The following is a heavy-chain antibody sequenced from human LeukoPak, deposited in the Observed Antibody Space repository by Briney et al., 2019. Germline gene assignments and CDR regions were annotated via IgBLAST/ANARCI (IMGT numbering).Heavy chain of an antibody. D-gene: IGHD5-18*01. CDR2: INAGNGNT. CDR3: ARDLAMSNDAFDI. CDR1: GYTFTSYA. V-gene: IGHV1-3*01. Sequence: ASVKVSCRASGYTFTSYAMHWVRQAPGQRLEWMGWINAGNGNTKYSQKFQGRVTITRDTSASTAYMELSSLRSEDTAVYYCARDLAMSNDAFDIWGQGTMVTVSS. J-gene: IGHJ3*02.